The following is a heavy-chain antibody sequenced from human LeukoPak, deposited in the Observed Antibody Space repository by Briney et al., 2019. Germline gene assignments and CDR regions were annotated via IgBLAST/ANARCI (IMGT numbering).Heavy chain of an antibody. CDR3: ARDRGITVAGRGYWYFDL. CDR1: GGSISSYY. CDR2: ISYSGST. J-gene: IGHJ2*01. V-gene: IGHV4-59*01. Sequence: SETLSLTCTVSGGSISSYYWSWIRQPPGKGLEWLGYISYSGSTNYNPSLKSRVTISLDTSKNQVSLKLSSVTAADTAVYYCARDRGITVAGRGYWYFDLWGRGTRVTVSS. D-gene: IGHD6-19*01.